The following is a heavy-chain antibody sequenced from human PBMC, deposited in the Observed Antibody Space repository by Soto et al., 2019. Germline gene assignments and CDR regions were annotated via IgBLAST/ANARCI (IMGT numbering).Heavy chain of an antibody. CDR1: GGTFSSYA. CDR3: ARHRLWASDRAFDY. V-gene: IGHV1-69*13. D-gene: IGHD3-10*01. Sequence: SVKVSCKASGGTFSSYAISWVRQAPGQGLEWMGGIIPIFSTAKYAQKFQGRVTITADESTSTAYMELSSLRAEDTAVYYCARHRLWASDRAFDYWGQGTLVTVSS. CDR2: IIPIFSTA. J-gene: IGHJ4*02.